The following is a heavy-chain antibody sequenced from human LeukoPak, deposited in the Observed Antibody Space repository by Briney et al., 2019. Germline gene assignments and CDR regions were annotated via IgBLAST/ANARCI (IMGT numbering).Heavy chain of an antibody. J-gene: IGHJ4*02. CDR2: INHSGST. Sequence: SETLSLTCAVYGGSFSGYYWSWIRQPPGKGLEWIGGINHSGSTNYNPSLKSRVTISVDTSKNQFSLKLSSVTAADTAVYYCASMERLLDYWGQGTLVTVSS. V-gene: IGHV4-34*01. CDR3: ASMERLLDY. D-gene: IGHD6-25*01. CDR1: GGSFSGYY.